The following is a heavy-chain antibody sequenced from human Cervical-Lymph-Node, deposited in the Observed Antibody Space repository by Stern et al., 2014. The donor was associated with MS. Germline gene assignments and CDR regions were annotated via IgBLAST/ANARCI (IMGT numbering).Heavy chain of an antibody. Sequence: QVQLVQSGGGVVQPGRSLRLSCAASGFILNTYGMHWVRQAPGKGLEWVAMIWHDGSNKIYADSVKGRFTISRDNSKNTLFLQMTSLRAEDTAVYYCARDEYDSAGYFDHWGQGTLVTVSS. V-gene: IGHV3-33*01. CDR1: GFILNTYG. CDR3: ARDEYDSAGYFDH. CDR2: IWHDGSNK. D-gene: IGHD3-22*01. J-gene: IGHJ5*02.